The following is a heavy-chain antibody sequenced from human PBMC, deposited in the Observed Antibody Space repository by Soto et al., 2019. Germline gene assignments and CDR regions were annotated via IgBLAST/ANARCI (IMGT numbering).Heavy chain of an antibody. D-gene: IGHD2-2*03. Sequence: ASVKVSCKASGYTFTSYYMHWVRQAPGQGLEWMGIINPSGGSTSYAQKFQGRVTMTRDTSTSTVYMELSSLRSEDTAVYYCARDLDIVLVPAALYYYYGMDVWGQGTTVTVSS. CDR2: INPSGGST. CDR3: ARDLDIVLVPAALYYYYGMDV. J-gene: IGHJ6*02. CDR1: GYTFTSYY. V-gene: IGHV1-46*01.